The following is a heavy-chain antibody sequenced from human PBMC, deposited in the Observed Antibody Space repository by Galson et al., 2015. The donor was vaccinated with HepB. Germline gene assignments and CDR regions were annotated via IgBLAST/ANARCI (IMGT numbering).Heavy chain of an antibody. Sequence: CAISGDSVSSNSAAWNWIRQSPSRGLEWLGRTYYRSKWYNDYAVSVKSRITINPDTSKNQFSLQLNSVTPEDTAVYYCARGGYHYYYYGMDVWGQGTTVTVSS. D-gene: IGHD5-12*01. CDR1: GDSVSSNSAA. V-gene: IGHV6-1*01. J-gene: IGHJ6*02. CDR3: ARGGYHYYYYGMDV. CDR2: TYYRSKWYN.